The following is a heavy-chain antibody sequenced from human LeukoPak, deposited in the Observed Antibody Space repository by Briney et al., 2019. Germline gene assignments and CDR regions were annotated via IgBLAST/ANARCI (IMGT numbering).Heavy chain of an antibody. CDR1: GDSVSSNSAA. Sequence: SQTLSLTCAISGDSVSSNSAAWNWIRQSLSRGLEWLGRTYYRSKWYNDYAVSVEGRITINPDTSKNQFSLQLNSVTPEDTAVYYCGRGVAAIDYWGQGTLVTVSS. D-gene: IGHD2-15*01. J-gene: IGHJ4*02. CDR2: TYYRSKWYN. V-gene: IGHV6-1*01. CDR3: GRGVAAIDY.